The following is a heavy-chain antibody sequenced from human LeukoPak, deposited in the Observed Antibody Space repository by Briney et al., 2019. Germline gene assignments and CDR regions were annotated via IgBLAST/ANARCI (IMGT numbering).Heavy chain of an antibody. CDR3: ARQYCSGGSCYLYNWFDP. CDR2: IYPGDSDT. J-gene: IGHJ5*02. CDR1: GYSFTSYW. D-gene: IGHD2-15*01. Sequence: GESLKISCKGSGYSFTSYWIGWVRQMPGKGLEWMGIIYPGDSDTRYSPSFQGQVTISADKSISTAYLQWSSLKASDTAMYYCARQYCSGGSCYLYNWFDPWGQGTLVTVSS. V-gene: IGHV5-51*01.